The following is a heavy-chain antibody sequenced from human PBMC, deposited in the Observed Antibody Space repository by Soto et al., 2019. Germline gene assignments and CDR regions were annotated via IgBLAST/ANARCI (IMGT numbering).Heavy chain of an antibody. V-gene: IGHV3-7*01. CDR2: IKQDGSEK. Sequence: KGLEWVANIKQDGSEKYYVESVKGRFTISRDNAKNSLYLQMNSLRAEDTAVYFFVRAEAGIRDTVPVSAFLMNRSSDL. D-gene: IGHD6-13*01. CDR3: VRAEAGIRDTVPVSAFLMNRSSDL. J-gene: IGHJ2*01.